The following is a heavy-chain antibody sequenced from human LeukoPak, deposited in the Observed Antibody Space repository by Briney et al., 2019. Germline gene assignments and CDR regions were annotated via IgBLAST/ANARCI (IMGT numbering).Heavy chain of an antibody. CDR1: GFSFSSYW. V-gene: IGHV3-7*01. D-gene: IGHD1-1*01. CDR2: IKQDGSEK. Sequence: GGSLRLSCAASGFSFSSYWMSWVRQAPGKGLEGVANIKQDGSEKYYVGSVKGRFTISSDNAKNSLYLQMNSLRAEDTAVYYCARVTMDGYYFDYWGQGTLVTVSS. CDR3: ARVTMDGYYFDY. J-gene: IGHJ4*02.